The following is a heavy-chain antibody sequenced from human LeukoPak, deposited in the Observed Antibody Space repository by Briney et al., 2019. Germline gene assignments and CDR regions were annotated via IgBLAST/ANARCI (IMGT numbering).Heavy chain of an antibody. D-gene: IGHD1-26*01. CDR2: ISSSSSYI. Sequence: GGSLRLSCAASGFTFSSYSMNWVRQAPGKGLEWVSSISSSSSYIYYADSVKGRFTISRDNAKNSLYLQMNSLGAEDTAVYYCARAVDSGSYYDAFDIWGQGTMVTVSS. V-gene: IGHV3-21*01. CDR1: GFTFSSYS. J-gene: IGHJ3*02. CDR3: ARAVDSGSYYDAFDI.